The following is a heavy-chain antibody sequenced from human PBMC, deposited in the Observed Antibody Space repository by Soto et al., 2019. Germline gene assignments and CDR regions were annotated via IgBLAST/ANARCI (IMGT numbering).Heavy chain of an antibody. V-gene: IGHV4-59*01. Sequence: SETLSLTCTVSGGSISSYYWSWIRQPPGKGLEWIGYIYYSGSTNYNPSLKSRVTISVDTSKNQFSLKLSSVTAADTAVYYCARYGSGSYYHWFDPWGQGTLVTVSS. CDR2: IYYSGST. CDR1: GGSISSYY. J-gene: IGHJ5*02. D-gene: IGHD3-10*01. CDR3: ARYGSGSYYHWFDP.